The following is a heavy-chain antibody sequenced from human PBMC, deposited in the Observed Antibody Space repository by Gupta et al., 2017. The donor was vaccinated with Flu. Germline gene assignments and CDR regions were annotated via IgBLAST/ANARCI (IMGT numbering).Heavy chain of an antibody. CDR2: ISSSSSTI. D-gene: IGHD3-22*01. CDR3: ASSSLEYYYDSSGYPFDY. CDR1: GFTFSSYS. V-gene: IGHV3-48*01. J-gene: IGHJ4*02. Sequence: EVQLVESGGGLVQPGGSLSLSCAASGFTFSSYSMNWVRQAPGKGLEWVSYISSSSSTIYYADSVKGRFTISRDNAKNSLYLQMNSLRAEDTAVYYCASSSLEYYYDSSGYPFDYWGQGTLVTVSS.